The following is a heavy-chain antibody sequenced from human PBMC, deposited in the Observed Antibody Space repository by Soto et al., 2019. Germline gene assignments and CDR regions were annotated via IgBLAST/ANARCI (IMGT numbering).Heavy chain of an antibody. CDR3: ARGRYGDY. Sequence: QVHLVQSGAEVKKPGASVKVSCKGSGYAFTTYGINWVRQAPGQGLEWMGWISAHNGNTNYAQKLQGRVTVTRDTSTGTGYMELRSLRSEDQAVYYCARGRYGDYWGQGALVTVSS. D-gene: IGHD1-1*01. J-gene: IGHJ4*02. CDR2: ISAHNGNT. V-gene: IGHV1-18*01. CDR1: GYAFTTYG.